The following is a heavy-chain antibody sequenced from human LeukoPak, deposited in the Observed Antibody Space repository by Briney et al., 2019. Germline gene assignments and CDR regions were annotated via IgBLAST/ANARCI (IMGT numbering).Heavy chain of an antibody. D-gene: IGHD6-19*01. V-gene: IGHV3-7*03. CDR1: GFTFSSYW. CDR2: IKQDGSEK. Sequence: GGSLRLSCAASGFTFSSYWMSWVRQAPGKGLEWVANIKQDGSEKYYVDSVKGRFTISRDNAKNSLYLQMNSLRAEDTAVYYCARSASSGWYWFDPWGQGTLVTVSS. CDR3: ARSASSGWYWFDP. J-gene: IGHJ5*02.